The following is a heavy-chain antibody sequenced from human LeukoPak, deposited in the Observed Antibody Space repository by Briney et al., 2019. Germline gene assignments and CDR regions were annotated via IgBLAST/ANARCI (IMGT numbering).Heavy chain of an antibody. Sequence: KPGGSLRLSCAASGFTFSDYYMSWIRQAPGKGLEWVSYISSSGSTIYYADSVKGRFTISRDNAKNSLYLQMNSLSAEDTAVYYCARQRGYCSSGVCRGWFDPWGQGTLVTVSS. CDR1: GFTFSDYY. D-gene: IGHD2-8*01. V-gene: IGHV3-11*04. CDR2: ISSSGSTI. CDR3: ARQRGYCSSGVCRGWFDP. J-gene: IGHJ5*02.